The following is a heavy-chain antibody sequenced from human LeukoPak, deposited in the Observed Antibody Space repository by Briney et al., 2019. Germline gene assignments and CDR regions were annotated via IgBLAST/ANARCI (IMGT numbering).Heavy chain of an antibody. Sequence: SETLSLTCAVYGGSFSGYYWSWIRQPPGKGLEWIGYIYYSGSTNYNPSLKSRVTISVDTSKNQFSLKLSSVTAADTAVYYCARGLHYYYYYMDVWGKGTTVTVSS. CDR3: ARGLHYYYYYMDV. CDR1: GGSFSGYY. D-gene: IGHD2-21*02. V-gene: IGHV4-59*01. J-gene: IGHJ6*03. CDR2: IYYSGST.